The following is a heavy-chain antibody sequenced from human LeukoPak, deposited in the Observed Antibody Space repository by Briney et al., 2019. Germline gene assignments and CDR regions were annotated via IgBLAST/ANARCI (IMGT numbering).Heavy chain of an antibody. CDR3: AKDSGSGSYYAFDI. J-gene: IGHJ3*02. Sequence: GRSLRLSCAASGFTFDDYAMHWVRQAPGKGLEWGSGISWNSGSIGYADSVKGRFTISRDNAKNSLYLQMNSLRAEDTALYYCAKDSGSGSYYAFDIWGQGTMVTVSS. CDR1: GFTFDDYA. CDR2: ISWNSGSI. D-gene: IGHD3-10*01. V-gene: IGHV3-9*01.